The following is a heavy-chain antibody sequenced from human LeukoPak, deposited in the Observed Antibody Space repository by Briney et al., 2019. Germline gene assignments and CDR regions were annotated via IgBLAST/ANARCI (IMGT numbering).Heavy chain of an antibody. D-gene: IGHD2-15*01. CDR1: GFTFDDYG. J-gene: IGHJ3*02. CDR2: INWNGGST. CDR3: ARDFLRVVDDASDI. V-gene: IGHV3-20*04. Sequence: GGSLRLSCAASGFTFDDYGMSWVRQAPGKGLEWVSGINWNGGSTVYADSVKGRFTISRDNAKNSLYLQMNSLRAEDTALYYCARDFLRVVDDASDIWGQGTMVTVSS.